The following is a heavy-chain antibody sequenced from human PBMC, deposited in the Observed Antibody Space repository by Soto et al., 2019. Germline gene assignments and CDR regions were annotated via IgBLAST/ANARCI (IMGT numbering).Heavy chain of an antibody. CDR1: GFTFSDYY. CDR3: ARDLEAYSIPDYYMDV. CDR2: ISSSGSTI. Sequence: GGSLRLSCAASGFTFSDYYMSWIRQAPGKGLEWVSYISSSGSTIYYADSVKGRFTISRDNAKNSLYLQMNSLRAEDTAVYYCARDLEAYSIPDYYMDVWGKGTTVTVSS. D-gene: IGHD6-13*01. J-gene: IGHJ6*03. V-gene: IGHV3-11*01.